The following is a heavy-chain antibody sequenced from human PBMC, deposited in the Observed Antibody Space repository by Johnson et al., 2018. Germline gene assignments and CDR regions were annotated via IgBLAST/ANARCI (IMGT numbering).Heavy chain of an antibody. CDR3: ARGGGLYAFDI. CDR2: ISHTGST. D-gene: IGHD6-19*01. Sequence: QVQLQESGPGLVKPSETLSLICTVSGGSISGYHWSWIRQPPGKGLAWIAFISHTGSTTYNPSLKSRVTISLETSKNQFSLKLSSVTAADTAVYYCARGGGLYAFDIWGQGTMVTVSS. J-gene: IGHJ3*02. CDR1: GGSISGYH. V-gene: IGHV4-59*01.